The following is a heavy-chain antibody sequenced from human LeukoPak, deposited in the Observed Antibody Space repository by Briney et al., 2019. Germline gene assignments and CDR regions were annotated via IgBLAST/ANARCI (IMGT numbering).Heavy chain of an antibody. Sequence: GGSLRLSCAASGFTFSSYMMNWVRQAPGKGLEWVSSINSGSTYTYYTESVKGRFTVSRDNAKNSLSLQMNSLRAEDTAVYYCVRGRTSGSSWPFDYWGQGTLVTVSS. CDR3: VRGRTSGSSWPFDY. CDR2: INSGSTYT. J-gene: IGHJ4*02. V-gene: IGHV3-21*01. D-gene: IGHD6-13*01. CDR1: GFTFSSYM.